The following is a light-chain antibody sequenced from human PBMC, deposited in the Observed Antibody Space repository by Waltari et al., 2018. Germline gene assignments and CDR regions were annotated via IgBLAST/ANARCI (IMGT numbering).Light chain of an antibody. CDR2: GAS. CDR3: QQYNQWPLT. V-gene: IGKV3-15*01. CDR1: LSIDDS. J-gene: IGKJ4*01. Sequence: EIVMTQSPATLSVSRWGSATLSCRASLSIDDSLAWYQQKPGHPPRLLIHGASTRDTGIPVRFSGSGSGTDFTLTITGLQSEDFAVYFCQQYNQWPLTFGRGTKVEIK.